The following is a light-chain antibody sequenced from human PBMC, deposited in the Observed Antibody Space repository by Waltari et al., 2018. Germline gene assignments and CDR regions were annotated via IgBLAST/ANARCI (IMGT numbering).Light chain of an antibody. CDR3: QQLNSYPYT. CDR2: GAS. CDR1: QSISSY. V-gene: IGKV1-39*01. J-gene: IGKJ2*01. Sequence: DIQMTQSPSSLSASVGDRVTITCRASQSISSYLNWYQQKPGKAPKLLIYGASSLQSGVPSRFSGSGSGTDFTLTISSLQPEDFATYYCQQLNSYPYTFGQGTKLEIK.